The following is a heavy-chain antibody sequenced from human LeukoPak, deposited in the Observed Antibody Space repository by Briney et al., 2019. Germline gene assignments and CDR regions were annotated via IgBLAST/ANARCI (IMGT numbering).Heavy chain of an antibody. V-gene: IGHV3-23*01. CDR2: ISGSGDST. J-gene: IGHJ4*02. CDR3: ARGVIAAAGFFDF. Sequence: PGGSLRLSCAASGFTFSSYTMSWVRQTPGKGLGWVSAISGSGDSTYYADSVKGRFTISRDNSKNTLFLQMNSLRAEDTAAYYCARGVIAAAGFFDFWGRGALVTVSS. D-gene: IGHD6-13*01. CDR1: GFTFSSYT.